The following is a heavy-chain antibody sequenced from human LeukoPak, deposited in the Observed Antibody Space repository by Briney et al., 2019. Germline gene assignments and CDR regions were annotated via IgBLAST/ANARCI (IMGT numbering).Heavy chain of an antibody. Sequence: SETLSLTCAVSGGSISSGGYSWSWIRQPPGKGLEWIGYIYHSGSTYYNPSLKSRVTISVDRSKNQFSLKLSSVTAADTAVYYCARGRRDGSNRWGQGTLVTVSS. J-gene: IGHJ4*02. D-gene: IGHD5-24*01. CDR2: IYHSGST. CDR3: ARGRRDGSNR. V-gene: IGHV4-30-2*01. CDR1: GGSISSGGYS.